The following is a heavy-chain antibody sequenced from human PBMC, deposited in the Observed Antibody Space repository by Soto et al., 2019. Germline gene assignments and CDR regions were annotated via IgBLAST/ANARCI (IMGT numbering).Heavy chain of an antibody. Sequence: EVQLLESGGDLVQPGGSLRLSCAASGFTFKSYAVSWVRQAPGKGLEWVSVITGSGDSTYYADSVKGRFTISRDNSKNTLYLQMNSLRAEDTAVYYCAKDLRHDYKLASFDHWGQGTLVTVSS. V-gene: IGHV3-23*01. CDR2: ITGSGDST. J-gene: IGHJ4*02. D-gene: IGHD4-4*01. CDR1: GFTFKSYA. CDR3: AKDLRHDYKLASFDH.